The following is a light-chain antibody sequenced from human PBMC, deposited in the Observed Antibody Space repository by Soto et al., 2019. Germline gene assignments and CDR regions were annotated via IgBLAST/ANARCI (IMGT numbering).Light chain of an antibody. CDR3: QQSFSTPLS. V-gene: IGKV1-39*01. CDR1: QSVNKY. CDR2: AAT. Sequence: DIQMTQSPSSLSASVGDRVTISCRASQSVNKYLNWYQQEPGNVPTLLIYAATTLQGGVPSRFNGSGFGTDFTVTISNLQPEDFATYYCQQSFSTPLSFGGGTKVDIK. J-gene: IGKJ4*01.